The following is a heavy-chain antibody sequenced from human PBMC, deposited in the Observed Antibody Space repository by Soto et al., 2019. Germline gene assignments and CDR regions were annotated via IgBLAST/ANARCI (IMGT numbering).Heavy chain of an antibody. D-gene: IGHD4-4*01. CDR1: VYTFTGYG. V-gene: IGHV1-18*01. J-gene: IGHJ4*02. Sequence: GXSVKVSCKGLVYTFTGYGISWVRQAPGQGLEWMGWIRPNDGHTNYAQKFQDRVTMTRDTSTTTVYMDLRSLGSDDTAVYYCAIIGSGDYSDFDYWGQGTLVTVSS. CDR2: IRPNDGHT. CDR3: AIIGSGDYSDFDY.